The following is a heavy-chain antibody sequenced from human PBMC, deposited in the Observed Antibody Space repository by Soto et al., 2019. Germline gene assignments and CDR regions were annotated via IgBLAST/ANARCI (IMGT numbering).Heavy chain of an antibody. J-gene: IGHJ6*03. V-gene: IGHV1-3*01. CDR3: ARDRGPARLYYYYYYMDV. CDR1: GYTFTSYA. D-gene: IGHD6-6*01. CDR2: INAGNGNT. Sequence: ASVKVSCKASGYTFTSYAMHWVRQAPGQRLEWMGWINAGNGNTKYSQKFQGRVTITRDTSASTAYMELCSLRSEDTAVYYCARDRGPARLYYYYYYMDVWGKGTTVTVSS.